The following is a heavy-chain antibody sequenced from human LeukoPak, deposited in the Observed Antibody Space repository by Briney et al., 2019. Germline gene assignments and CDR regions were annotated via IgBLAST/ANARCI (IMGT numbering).Heavy chain of an antibody. V-gene: IGHV1-8*03. Sequence: ASVRVSCKASGYTFTTYDINWVRQAAGQGLEWMGWMNPNTGNTHYPQKFQGRVTFTRDTSISTAYMDLSNLTSDGTAIYYCARSQGQWEHNRFAPWGQGTLVTVSS. D-gene: IGHD1-26*01. CDR3: ARSQGQWEHNRFAP. J-gene: IGHJ5*02. CDR1: GYTFTTYD. CDR2: MNPNTGNT.